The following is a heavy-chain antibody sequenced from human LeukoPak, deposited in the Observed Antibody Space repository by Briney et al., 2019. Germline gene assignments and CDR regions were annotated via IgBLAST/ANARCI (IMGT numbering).Heavy chain of an antibody. D-gene: IGHD1-1*01. Sequence: GGSLRLSCAASGFTFSTYEMNCVREAPGEGREWVSYISSGGSTIYYADSVKGRFTISRDDAKNSLYLQMNSLRAEDTAVYYCARRPGTLPLDYWGQGTLVTVSS. V-gene: IGHV3-48*03. CDR3: ARRPGTLPLDY. J-gene: IGHJ4*02. CDR2: ISSGGSTI. CDR1: GFTFSTYE.